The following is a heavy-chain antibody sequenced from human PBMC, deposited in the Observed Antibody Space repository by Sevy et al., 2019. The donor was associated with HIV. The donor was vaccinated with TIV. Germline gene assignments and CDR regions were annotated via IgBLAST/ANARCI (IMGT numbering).Heavy chain of an antibody. CDR2: ISYDGSKK. Sequence: GGSLRLSCAASGFTFSSYALLWVRQAPGKGLEWVSLISYDGSKKYYSDSAKGRFAISRDESKTTLFLQMNSLRSEDTAIYYCARVGVSYCTDDCYHRFDYWGRGTLVTVSS. V-gene: IGHV3-30*09. CDR1: GFTFSSYA. CDR3: ARVGVSYCTDDCYHRFDY. J-gene: IGHJ4*02. D-gene: IGHD2-21*02.